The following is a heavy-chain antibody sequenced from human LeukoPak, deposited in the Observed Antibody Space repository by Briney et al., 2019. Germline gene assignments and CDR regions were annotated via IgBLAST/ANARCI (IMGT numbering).Heavy chain of an antibody. CDR1: GFTFSSYA. D-gene: IGHD2-15*01. CDR3: ARDRVVGLGIDNAFDI. J-gene: IGHJ3*02. Sequence: QPGRSLRLSCAASGFTFSSYAMHWVRQAPGKGLEWVAVISYDGSNKYYADSVKGRFTISRDNSKNTLYLQMNSLRAEDTAVYYCARDRVVGLGIDNAFDIWGHGTMVTVSS. V-gene: IGHV3-30-3*01. CDR2: ISYDGSNK.